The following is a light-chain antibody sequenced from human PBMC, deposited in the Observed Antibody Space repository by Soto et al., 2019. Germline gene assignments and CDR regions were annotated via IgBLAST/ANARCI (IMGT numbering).Light chain of an antibody. CDR2: DVD. J-gene: IGLJ1*01. V-gene: IGLV2-14*01. CDR1: SSDVGGYNY. Sequence: QSVLTQPASVSGSPGQSITISCTGTSSDVGGYNYVSWYQQYPGKAPKLMIYDVDTRPSGVSNRFSGSKSGNTASLTISGLQADDEADYYCSSYTSSNTLVFGSGTKLTVL. CDR3: SSYTSSNTLV.